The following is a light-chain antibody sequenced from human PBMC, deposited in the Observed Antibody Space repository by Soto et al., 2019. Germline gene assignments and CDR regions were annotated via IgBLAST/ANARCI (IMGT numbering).Light chain of an antibody. V-gene: IGKV1-12*01. CDR1: QDISSW. Sequence: DIQMTQSPSSVSASVGDRVTITCRASQDISSWLGWYQQKPGKVPKLLIDAATGLQSGVPSRFSGSGSGTDFTLTISSLQPEDFATYYCQQANNFPITFGQGTRLEIK. CDR2: AAT. CDR3: QQANNFPIT. J-gene: IGKJ5*01.